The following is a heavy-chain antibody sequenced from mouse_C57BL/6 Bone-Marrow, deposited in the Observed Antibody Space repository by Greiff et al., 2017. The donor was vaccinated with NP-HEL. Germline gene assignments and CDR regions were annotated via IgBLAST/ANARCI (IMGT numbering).Heavy chain of an antibody. Sequence: VQLQESGAELARPGASVKMSCKASGYTFTSYTMHWVKQRPGQGLEWIGYINPSSGYTKYNHKFKDKATLTADKSSSTAYMQLSSLTSEDSAVYYCAIYYYGSSYWGQGTTLTVSS. D-gene: IGHD1-1*01. V-gene: IGHV1-4*01. CDR1: GYTFTSYT. J-gene: IGHJ2*01. CDR2: INPSSGYT. CDR3: AIYYYGSSY.